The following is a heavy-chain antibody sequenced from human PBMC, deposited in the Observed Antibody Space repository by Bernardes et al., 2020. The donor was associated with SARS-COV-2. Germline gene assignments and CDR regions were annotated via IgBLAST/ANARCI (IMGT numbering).Heavy chain of an antibody. CDR3: ARGGDTDYESYFDY. V-gene: IGHV3-23*01. CDR2: ISSSSAIT. Sequence: GGSLRLSCAASGFMFSNYAMNWVRQAPGKGLEWVAFISSSSAITFYADSVKGRFTISRDNSKNVVYLEMNSLRAEDAAVYFCARGGDTDYESYFDYWGQGTLVTGSP. J-gene: IGHJ4*02. CDR1: GFMFSNYA. D-gene: IGHD3-16*01.